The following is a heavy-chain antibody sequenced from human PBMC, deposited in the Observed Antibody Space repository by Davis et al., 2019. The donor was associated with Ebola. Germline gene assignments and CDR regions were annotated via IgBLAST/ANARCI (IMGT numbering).Heavy chain of an antibody. CDR1: GGSISSDY. D-gene: IGHD3-9*01. Sequence: MPSETLSLTCTVSGGSISSDYWIWIRQPPGGGLEWIGYIFYTGGTYYSPSPKSRVTISVDTSKNQFSLKLRSVTAAETAVYYCARGRRSYDILTGYYGATIDYWGQGTLVAVSS. CDR3: ARGRRSYDILTGYYGATIDY. J-gene: IGHJ4*02. CDR2: IFYTGGT. V-gene: IGHV4-59*01.